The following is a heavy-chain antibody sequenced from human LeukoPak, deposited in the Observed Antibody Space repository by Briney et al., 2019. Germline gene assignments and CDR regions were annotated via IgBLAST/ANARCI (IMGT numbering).Heavy chain of an antibody. CDR1: GDSISSGGYY. Sequence: PSETLSLTCTVSGDSISSGGYYWGWIRQPPGKGLEYIGNIYYSGSAYYNPSLKSRVTISVDTSKNQFSLKLSSVTAADTAVYYCARLGRGDTAMVANFDYWGQGTLVTVSS. V-gene: IGHV4-39*01. D-gene: IGHD5-18*01. CDR2: IYYSGSA. CDR3: ARLGRGDTAMVANFDY. J-gene: IGHJ4*02.